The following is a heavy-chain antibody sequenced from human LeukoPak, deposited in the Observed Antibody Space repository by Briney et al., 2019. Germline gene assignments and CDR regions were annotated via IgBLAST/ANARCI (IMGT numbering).Heavy chain of an antibody. CDR2: IYPGDSDT. CDR3: ARLPKYCSSTSCPRKYYYYMDV. D-gene: IGHD2-2*01. J-gene: IGHJ6*03. V-gene: IGHV5-51*01. CDR1: XYSFTSYW. Sequence: XKGXXYSFTSYWIGWVRQMPGKGREWMGIIYPGDSDTRYSPSFQGQVSISADKSISTAYLQWSSMEASDTAMYYCARLPKYCSSTSCPRKYYYYMDVWGKGTTVTVSS.